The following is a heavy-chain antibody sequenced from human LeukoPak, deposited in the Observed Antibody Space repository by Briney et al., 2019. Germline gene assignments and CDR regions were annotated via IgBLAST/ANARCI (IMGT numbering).Heavy chain of an antibody. CDR2: MYHSGST. D-gene: IGHD5-24*01. J-gene: IGHJ5*02. CDR1: GYSISSGFY. Sequence: SETLALTCTVSGYSISSGFYWGWIRQPPGKGLEGIGTMYHSGSTYYNPSLKSRVSISVDTSKNQFSLKLSSVTAADTAVYYCATNSFQYNWFYPWGQGTLVTVSS. CDR3: ATNSFQYNWFYP. V-gene: IGHV4-38-2*02.